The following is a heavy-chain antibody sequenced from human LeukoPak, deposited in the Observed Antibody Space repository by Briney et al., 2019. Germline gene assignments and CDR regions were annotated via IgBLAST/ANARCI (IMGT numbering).Heavy chain of an antibody. CDR1: DYSISSGYY. D-gene: IGHD2-8*01. CDR2: ISHSGST. CDR3: ARPTGGFRYCTNGVCYEGTYYFDY. Sequence: SETLSLTCAVSDYSISSGYYWGWIRQPPGKGLEWIGSISHSGSTYYNLSLKSRVPISVDTSKNQFSLKLSSVTAADTAVYYSARPTGGFRYCTNGVCYEGTYYFDYWGQGTLVTVSS. V-gene: IGHV4-38-2*01. J-gene: IGHJ4*02.